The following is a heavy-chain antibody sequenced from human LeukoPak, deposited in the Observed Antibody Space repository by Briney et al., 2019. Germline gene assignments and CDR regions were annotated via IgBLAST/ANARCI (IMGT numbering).Heavy chain of an antibody. CDR2: ISGSGGST. Sequence: PGGSLRLSCAASGFTFSSYAMSWVRQAPGKGLEWVSAISGSGGSTYYADSVKGRFTISRDNSKNTLYLQMNSLRAEDTAVYYCARGGDTSGSHDPAGFDYWGQGTLVTVSS. CDR3: ARGGDTSGSHDPAGFDY. V-gene: IGHV3-23*01. D-gene: IGHD6-19*01. CDR1: GFTFSSYA. J-gene: IGHJ4*02.